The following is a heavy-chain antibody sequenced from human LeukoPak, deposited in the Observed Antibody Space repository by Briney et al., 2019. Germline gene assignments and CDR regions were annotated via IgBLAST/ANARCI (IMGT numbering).Heavy chain of an antibody. V-gene: IGHV4-59*01. CDR1: GGSINNYY. J-gene: IGHJ4*02. CDR2: IYYTGNT. D-gene: IGHD3-22*01. CDR3: ARHRGSGYPYFDY. Sequence: PSETLSLTCTVSGGSINNYYWSWIRQPPGKGLEWIGYIYYTGNTNYNPSLKGRVTISVDTSKSHFSLKMSTLTAADTAVYYCARHRGSGYPYFDYWGQGTLVTVSS.